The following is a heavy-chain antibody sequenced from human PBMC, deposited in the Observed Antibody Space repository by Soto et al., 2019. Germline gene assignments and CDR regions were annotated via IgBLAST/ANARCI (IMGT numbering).Heavy chain of an antibody. V-gene: IGHV1-18*01. Sequence: QVQLVQSGAEVKKPGASVKVSCKASGYTFTTYGISWVRQAPGQGLEWMGWISAYNGNTNYAQKLQGRVTMTTDTSTSTAYMALRSLRSDDTAVYYCARDYYGSGRLDAHNWFDPWGQGTLVTVS. D-gene: IGHD3-10*01. CDR3: ARDYYGSGRLDAHNWFDP. CDR1: GYTFTTYG. CDR2: ISAYNGNT. J-gene: IGHJ5*02.